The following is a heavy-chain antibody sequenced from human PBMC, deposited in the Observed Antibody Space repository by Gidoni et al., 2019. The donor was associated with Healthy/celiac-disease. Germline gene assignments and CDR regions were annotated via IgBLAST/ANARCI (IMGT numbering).Heavy chain of an antibody. Sequence: VQLVQSGAAVKKPGASVNVYCKVSGYTLTELPMTWVRQAPGHGREWMGGFDPVEGETIDAQEFQGRVTMTEDTATDAAYMELSSLRSEDTAVYYCATEENRGTRAYYFDYWGQGTLVTVSS. CDR3: ATEENRGTRAYYFDY. CDR1: GYTLTELP. CDR2: FDPVEGET. J-gene: IGHJ4*02. D-gene: IGHD2-2*01. V-gene: IGHV1-24*01.